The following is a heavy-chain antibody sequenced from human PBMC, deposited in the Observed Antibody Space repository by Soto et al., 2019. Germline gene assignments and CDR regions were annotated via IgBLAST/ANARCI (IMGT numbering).Heavy chain of an antibody. D-gene: IGHD4-17*01. CDR1: GGTFSSYA. Sequence: QVQLVQSGAEVKKPGSSVKVSCKASGGTFSSYAISWVRQAPGQGLEWMGGIIPIFGKANYAQKFQGRVTITADESTSTAYMELSSLRSEDTAVYYCARAPSHDYGDYVSLYYYYGMDVWGQGTTVTVSS. V-gene: IGHV1-69*01. J-gene: IGHJ6*02. CDR2: IIPIFGKA. CDR3: ARAPSHDYGDYVSLYYYYGMDV.